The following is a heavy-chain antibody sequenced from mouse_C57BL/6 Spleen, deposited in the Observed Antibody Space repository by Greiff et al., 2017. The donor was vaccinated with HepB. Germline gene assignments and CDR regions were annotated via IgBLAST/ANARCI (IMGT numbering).Heavy chain of an antibody. Sequence: QVQLQQPGAELVKPGASVKLSCKASGYTFTSYWMQWVKQRPGQGLEWIGEIDPSDSYTNYNQKFKGKATLTVDTSSSTAYMQLSSLTSEDSAVYYCARSGSRGYVYWYFDVWGTGTTVTVSS. J-gene: IGHJ1*03. CDR1: GYTFTSYW. D-gene: IGHD2-2*01. CDR3: ARSGSRGYVYWYFDV. V-gene: IGHV1-50*01. CDR2: IDPSDSYT.